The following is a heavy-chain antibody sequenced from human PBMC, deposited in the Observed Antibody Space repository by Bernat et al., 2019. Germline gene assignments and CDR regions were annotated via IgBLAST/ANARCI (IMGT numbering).Heavy chain of an antibody. J-gene: IGHJ3*02. Sequence: QVQLVQSGAEVKKPGSSVKVSCKASGGTFSSYAISWGRQAPGPGLEWMGRIIPILGIANYAQKFQGRVTITADKSTSTGYMELSSLRSEDTAVYYCARGVVGATLGDDAFDIWGKGTMVTVSS. CDR2: IIPILGIA. CDR3: ARGVVGATLGDDAFDI. V-gene: IGHV1-69*04. CDR1: GGTFSSYA. D-gene: IGHD1-26*01.